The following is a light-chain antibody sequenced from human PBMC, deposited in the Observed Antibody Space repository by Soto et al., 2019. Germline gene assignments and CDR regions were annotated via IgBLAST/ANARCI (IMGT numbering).Light chain of an antibody. CDR1: QYIHNY. J-gene: IGKJ1*01. CDR2: EAA. V-gene: IGKV1-5*03. Sequence: DIQMTQSPSTLSASVGDRVTITCRASQYIHNYFAWYQQKPGEAPKLLIYEAANVESGVPSRFSGSGTGTEFTLTISSLQPDDFATYYCQQSNNYPWTFGQGTRVEI. CDR3: QQSNNYPWT.